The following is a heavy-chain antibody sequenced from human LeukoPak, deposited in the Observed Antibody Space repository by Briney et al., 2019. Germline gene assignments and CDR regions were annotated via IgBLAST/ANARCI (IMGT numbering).Heavy chain of an antibody. J-gene: IGHJ4*02. CDR1: GFTFSNYA. Sequence: AGGSLRLSCEASGFTFSNYAMSWVRQAPGKGLECVSVISGSGGSTYYADSVKGHFTISRDNSKNTLYLQMNSLRAEDTAVYYCAKEVRESAWYYFDYWGQGTLVTVSS. V-gene: IGHV3-23*01. CDR3: AKEVRESAWYYFDY. CDR2: ISGSGGST. D-gene: IGHD3-10*01.